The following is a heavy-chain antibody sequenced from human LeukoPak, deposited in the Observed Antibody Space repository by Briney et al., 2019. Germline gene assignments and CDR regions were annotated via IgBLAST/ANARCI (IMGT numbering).Heavy chain of an antibody. CDR2: IIPIFGTA. CDR3: ARAPITPIVGATRDYYYYYYMDV. D-gene: IGHD1-26*01. Sequence: GASVKVSCKASGGTFSGYAFNWVRQAPGQGLEWMGGIIPIFGTANYAQKFQGRVTITADKSTSTAYMELSSLRSEDTAVYYCARAPITPIVGATRDYYYYYYMDVWGKGTTVTVSS. J-gene: IGHJ6*03. V-gene: IGHV1-69*06. CDR1: GGTFSGYA.